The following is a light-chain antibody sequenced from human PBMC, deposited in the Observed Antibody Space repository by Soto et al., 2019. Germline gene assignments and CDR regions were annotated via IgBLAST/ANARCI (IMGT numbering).Light chain of an antibody. CDR3: CSSAPESTYV. CDR2: KGT. V-gene: IGLV2-23*01. J-gene: IGLJ1*01. Sequence: QSALAQPASVSGSPGQSVTISCTVTSSDVGAYNSVSWYQQHPDKAPQLMIYKGTQRPSGVSNRFSGSTSGNAASLTISGLQAGDEADYFCCSSAPESTYVFGTGTKLTVL. CDR1: SSDVGAYNS.